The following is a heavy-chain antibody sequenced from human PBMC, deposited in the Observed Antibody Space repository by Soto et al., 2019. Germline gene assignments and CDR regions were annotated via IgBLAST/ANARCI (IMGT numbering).Heavy chain of an antibody. V-gene: IGHV3-21*01. CDR2: ISSSSSYI. D-gene: IGHD6-19*01. CDR1: GFTFSSYS. CDR3: ARGADSSGWYETYYYYMDV. Sequence: GGSLRLSCAASGFTFSSYSMNWVRQAPGKGLEWVSSISSSSSYIYYADSVKGRFTISRDNAKNSLYLQMNSLRAEDTAVYYCARGADSSGWYETYYYYMDVWGKGTTVTVSS. J-gene: IGHJ6*03.